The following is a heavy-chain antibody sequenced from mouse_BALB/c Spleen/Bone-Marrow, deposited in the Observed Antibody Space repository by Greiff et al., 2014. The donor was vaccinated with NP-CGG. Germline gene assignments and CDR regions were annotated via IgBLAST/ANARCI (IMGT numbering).Heavy chain of an antibody. Sequence: EVQVVESGGGLVKPGGSLKLSCTASGFTFSDYYMYWVRQTPEKRLEWVAAISDGGNYTFNLDSVKGRFTISRDNAKNNLYLQMSSLKSEDTAMYYCARSGEKYGAMDYWGQGTSVTVSS. CDR2: ISDGGNYT. D-gene: IGHD1-1*02. CDR3: ARSGEKYGAMDY. V-gene: IGHV5-4*02. CDR1: GFTFSDYY. J-gene: IGHJ4*01.